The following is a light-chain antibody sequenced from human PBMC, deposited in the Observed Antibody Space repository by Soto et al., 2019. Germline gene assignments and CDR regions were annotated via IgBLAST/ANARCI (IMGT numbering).Light chain of an antibody. CDR3: QQYNNWLIT. CDR1: QSVSSN. J-gene: IGKJ5*01. V-gene: IGKV3-15*01. Sequence: EIVMTQSPDTLSVSPGERATLSCRANQSVSSNLAWYQQKPGQAPRLLIYGASTRATGIPARFSGSGSGTEFTLTISSLQSADFAVYYCQQYNNWLITFGQGTRLEIK. CDR2: GAS.